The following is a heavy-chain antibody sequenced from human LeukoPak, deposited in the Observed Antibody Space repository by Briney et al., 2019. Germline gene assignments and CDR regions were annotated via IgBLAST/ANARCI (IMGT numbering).Heavy chain of an antibody. CDR3: ARDPATYSSGRWGGFDY. Sequence: GGSLRLSCAASGFTFSTYAVHWVRQAPGKGLEWVAVISYDGSNKYYTDSVKGRFTISRDNSKNTLYLQMNSLRAEDTAVYYCARDPATYSSGRWGGFDYWGQGTLATVSS. CDR2: ISYDGSNK. CDR1: GFTFSTYA. V-gene: IGHV3-30-3*01. J-gene: IGHJ4*02. D-gene: IGHD6-19*01.